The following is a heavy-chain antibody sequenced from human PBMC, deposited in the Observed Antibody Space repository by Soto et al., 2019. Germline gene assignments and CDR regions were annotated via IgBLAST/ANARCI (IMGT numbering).Heavy chain of an antibody. CDR1: GYTFSNYA. CDR2: ISDSGGST. V-gene: IGHV3-23*01. CDR3: AKDRLVLSYFYYGMDV. D-gene: IGHD2-21*02. J-gene: IGHJ6*02. Sequence: EVQLLESGGGLVQPGGSLRLSCLASGYTFSNYAMSWVRQAPGKGLEWVSGISDSGGSTYHADSVKGRFTISRDNSKNTRFLQMNSLRAEDTAVYYCAKDRLVLSYFYYGMDVWGQGTTVTVSS.